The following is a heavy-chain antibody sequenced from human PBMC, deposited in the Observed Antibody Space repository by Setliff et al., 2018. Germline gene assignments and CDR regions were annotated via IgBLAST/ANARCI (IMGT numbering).Heavy chain of an antibody. Sequence: PSETLSLTCNVSGGSISSYSWSWIRQAPGKGLEWIGYLYYSGNTFYNPSLKSRVTISVDTSKNQFSLKLTSVNAADTAVYYCARRDSTGFYGYSFDFWGQGTLVTVSS. CDR2: LYYSGNT. D-gene: IGHD3-22*01. CDR3: ARRDSTGFYGYSFDF. V-gene: IGHV4-59*08. J-gene: IGHJ4*02. CDR1: GGSISSYS.